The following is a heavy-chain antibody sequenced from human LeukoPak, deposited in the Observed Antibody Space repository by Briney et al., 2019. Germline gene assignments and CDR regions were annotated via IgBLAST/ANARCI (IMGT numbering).Heavy chain of an antibody. CDR2: MNPNSGNT. V-gene: IGHV1-8*01. Sequence: ASVKVSCKASGYTFTSYDINWVRQATGQGLEWMGWMNPNSGNTGYAQKFQGRVTMTRNTSISTAYMELSSLRSEDTAVYYCARDGALYYDFWSGSDQTYYYYYGMDVWGQGTTVTVSS. J-gene: IGHJ6*02. CDR1: GYTFTSYD. CDR3: ARDGALYYDFWSGSDQTYYYYYGMDV. D-gene: IGHD3-3*01.